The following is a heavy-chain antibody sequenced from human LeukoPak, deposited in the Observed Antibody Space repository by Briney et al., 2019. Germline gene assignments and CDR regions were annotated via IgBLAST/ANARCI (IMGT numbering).Heavy chain of an antibody. Sequence: GGSLRLSCAASGFTFSAYSMNWVRQAPGRGLEWVSSITSGSAYTQYADSVKGRFTISRDNANNPLFLQMNSLRADDTALYYCARGRTNGFDIWGQGTLVTVSS. J-gene: IGHJ5*02. CDR3: ARGRTNGFDI. CDR1: GFTFSAYS. D-gene: IGHD1/OR15-1a*01. CDR2: ITSGSAYT. V-gene: IGHV3-21*01.